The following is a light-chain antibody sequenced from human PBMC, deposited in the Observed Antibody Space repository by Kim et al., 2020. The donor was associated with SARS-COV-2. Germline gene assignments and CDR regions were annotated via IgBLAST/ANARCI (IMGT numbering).Light chain of an antibody. Sequence: EIVLTQSPGTLSLSPGERATPSCRASQSVSSSYLAWYQQKPGQDPRLLIYGASSRATVIPDRFSGSGSGTDFTLTISRLEPEDFAVYYCQQYGSSQITFGQGTRLEIK. CDR3: QQYGSSQIT. J-gene: IGKJ5*01. CDR1: QSVSSSY. V-gene: IGKV3-20*01. CDR2: GAS.